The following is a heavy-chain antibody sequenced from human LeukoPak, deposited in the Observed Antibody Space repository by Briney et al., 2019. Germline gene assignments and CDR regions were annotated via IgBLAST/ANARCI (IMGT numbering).Heavy chain of an antibody. CDR2: ISGGGGNT. CDR1: GFTFSNYA. CDR3: ARDWPSEWEQLPDYDAVDI. J-gene: IGHJ3*02. Sequence: GGSLRLSCAAPGFTFSNYAMTWVRQAPGKGLEWVSTISGGGGNTYYADSVKGRLTISRDNSKNTLDLQMNSLGPEDTALYYCARDWPSEWEQLPDYDAVDIWGQGTMVTVSS. D-gene: IGHD1-26*01. V-gene: IGHV3-23*01.